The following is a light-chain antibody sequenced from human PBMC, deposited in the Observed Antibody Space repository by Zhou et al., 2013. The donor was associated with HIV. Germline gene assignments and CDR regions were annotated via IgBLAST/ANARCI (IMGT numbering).Light chain of an antibody. V-gene: IGKV1-39*01. Sequence: IRITQSPSSLSASTGDRVTITCRASQSISSYLNWYQQKPGKAPKLLIYAASSLQSGVPSRFSGSGSGTDFSLTISSLQPEDFATYYCQQAISFPRTFGPGTKVDIK. CDR3: QQAISFPRT. J-gene: IGKJ3*01. CDR1: QSISSY. CDR2: AAS.